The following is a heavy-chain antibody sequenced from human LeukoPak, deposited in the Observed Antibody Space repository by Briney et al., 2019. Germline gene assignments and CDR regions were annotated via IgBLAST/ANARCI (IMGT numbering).Heavy chain of an antibody. D-gene: IGHD7-27*01. Sequence: GRALRLSCAASGFTFSSYEMNWVRQAPGKGLEWVSYISSSGSTIYYADSVKGRFTISKDNAKNSLYLQMNSLRTEDTAVYYCAKLGLIDYWGQGTLVTVSS. CDR2: ISSSGSTI. J-gene: IGHJ4*02. V-gene: IGHV3-48*03. CDR1: GFTFSSYE. CDR3: AKLGLIDY.